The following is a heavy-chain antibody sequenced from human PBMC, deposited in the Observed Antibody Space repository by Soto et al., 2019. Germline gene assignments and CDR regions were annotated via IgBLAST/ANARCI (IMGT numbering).Heavy chain of an antibody. CDR3: AKDRVEAYCSSTSCYYYGMDV. Sequence: QVQLVESGGGVVQPGRSLRLSCAASGFTFSTYGMHWVRQAPGKGLEWVTFLSYDGGNKFYADSVKGRSTISRDNSKNTLYLQMNSLRAEDTAVYYCAKDRVEAYCSSTSCYYYGMDVWGQGTTVTVSS. CDR1: GFTFSTYG. J-gene: IGHJ6*02. CDR2: LSYDGGNK. V-gene: IGHV3-30*18. D-gene: IGHD2-2*01.